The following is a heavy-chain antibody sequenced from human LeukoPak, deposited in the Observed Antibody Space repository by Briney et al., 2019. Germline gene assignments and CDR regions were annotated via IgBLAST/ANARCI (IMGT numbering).Heavy chain of an antibody. V-gene: IGHV3-7*01. Sequence: GGSLRLSCAASGFTFSSYWMSWVRQAPGKGQEWVANIKQDGSEKYYVDSVKGRFTISRDNAKNSLYLQMNSLRAEDTAVYYCARGAAAGIAVAGTYDYWGQGTLVTVSS. CDR3: ARGAAAGIAVAGTYDY. CDR2: IKQDGSEK. J-gene: IGHJ4*02. CDR1: GFTFSSYW. D-gene: IGHD6-19*01.